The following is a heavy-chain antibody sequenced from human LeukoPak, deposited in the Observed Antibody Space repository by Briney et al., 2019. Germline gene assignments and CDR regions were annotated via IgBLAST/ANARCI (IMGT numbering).Heavy chain of an antibody. Sequence: PGESLRLSCAASGFSFGSYGLSWVRQAPGKGPQWVSYISGNGGTTHYADSVEGRFTISRDNSKNMVSLEMNSLRTEDTAVYYCAKDVNAYCSGNCSDYWGQGTLVTVSS. J-gene: IGHJ4*02. CDR2: ISGNGGTT. V-gene: IGHV3-23*01. CDR3: AKDVNAYCSGNCSDY. D-gene: IGHD2-21*01. CDR1: GFSFGSYG.